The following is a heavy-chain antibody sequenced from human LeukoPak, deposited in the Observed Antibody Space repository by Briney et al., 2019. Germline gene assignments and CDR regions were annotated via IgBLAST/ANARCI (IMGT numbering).Heavy chain of an antibody. J-gene: IGHJ4*02. CDR1: GGSFSGYY. CDR3: ARGRRSARIVVVVAATYKFDY. D-gene: IGHD2-15*01. Sequence: SETLSLACAVYGGSFSGYYWSWIRQPPGKGLEWIGEINHSGSTNYNPSLKSRVTISVDTSKNQFSLKLSSVTAADTAVYYCARGRRSARIVVVVAATYKFDYWDQGTLVTVSS. CDR2: INHSGST. V-gene: IGHV4-34*01.